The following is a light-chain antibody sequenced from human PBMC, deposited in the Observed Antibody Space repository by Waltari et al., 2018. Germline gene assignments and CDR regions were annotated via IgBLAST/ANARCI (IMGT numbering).Light chain of an antibody. CDR1: QSVSSD. CDR2: DAS. CDR3: QQYNNWPRT. J-gene: IGKJ1*01. Sequence: EIVMTQSPATLSMSPAERATLSCRASQSVSSDLAWYQQKPGQAPRLLNYDASTRATGIPARFSGSGSGTEFTLTIGSLQSEDFAVYYCQQYNNWPRTFGQGTKVEIK. V-gene: IGKV3-15*01.